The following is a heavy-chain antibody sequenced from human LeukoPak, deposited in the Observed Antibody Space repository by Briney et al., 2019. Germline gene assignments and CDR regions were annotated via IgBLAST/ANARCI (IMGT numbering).Heavy chain of an antibody. J-gene: IGHJ3*02. CDR1: GGSSSDTTYY. CDR2: IYFSET. D-gene: IGHD2-15*01. CDR3: ASPSKLVISRGGFDI. V-gene: IGHV4-39*01. Sequence: SKTLSLTCTVTGGSSSDTTYYWAWIRQPPGKGLEWIGSIYFSETKYNPSLKSRITISGDTSKNQFSLKLSSVTAADTAVYYCASPSKLVISRGGFDIWGQGTMVTVSA.